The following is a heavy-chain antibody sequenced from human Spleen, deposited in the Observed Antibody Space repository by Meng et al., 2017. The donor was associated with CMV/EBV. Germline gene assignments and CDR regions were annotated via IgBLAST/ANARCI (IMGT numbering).Heavy chain of an antibody. V-gene: IGHV3-30-3*01. CDR3: AVVGASIDY. CDR2: ISYDGSNK. J-gene: IGHJ4*02. D-gene: IGHD2-15*01. Sequence: VRLGGFGGGVVPPGRSLEPSCAASGFTFSSYAMHWVRQAPGKGLEWVAVISYDGSNKYYADSVKGRFTISRDNSKNTLYLQMNSLRAEDTAVYYCAVVGASIDYWGQGTLVTVSS. CDR1: GFTFSSYA.